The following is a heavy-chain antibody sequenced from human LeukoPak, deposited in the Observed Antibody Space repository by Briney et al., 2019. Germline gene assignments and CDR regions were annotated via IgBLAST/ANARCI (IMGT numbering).Heavy chain of an antibody. CDR1: GYTLTELS. CDR3: ARDMGVVVPAARSGYNWFDP. J-gene: IGHJ5*02. D-gene: IGHD2-2*01. Sequence: ASVKVSCKVSGYTLTELSMHWVRQAPGKGLEWMGGFDPEDGETIYAQKFQGRVTMTEDTSTDTAYMELRSLRSDDTAVYYCARDMGVVVPAARSGYNWFDPWGQGTLVTVSS. V-gene: IGHV1-24*01. CDR2: FDPEDGET.